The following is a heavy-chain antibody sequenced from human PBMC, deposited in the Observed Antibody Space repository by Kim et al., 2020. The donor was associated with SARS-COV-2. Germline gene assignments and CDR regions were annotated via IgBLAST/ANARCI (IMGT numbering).Heavy chain of an antibody. V-gene: IGHV3-23*01. J-gene: IGHJ3*02. D-gene: IGHD2-2*02. CDR1: GFTFSNYG. CDR3: AKSLTTSCYNAFGI. Sequence: GGSLRLSCAASGFTFSNYGVGWVRQAPGKGLEWVSSICDSGDNTHYADSVKGRFIISRDNSKNTLFLQMNSLRAEDTAVYHCAKSLTTSCYNAFGIWGQG. CDR2: ICDSGDNT.